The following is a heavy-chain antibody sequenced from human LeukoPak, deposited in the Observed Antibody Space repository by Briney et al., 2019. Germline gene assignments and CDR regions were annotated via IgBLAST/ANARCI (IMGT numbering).Heavy chain of an antibody. J-gene: IGHJ6*02. CDR1: GGSISSYY. CDR3: ARVVAAIGLPLPPRMDV. D-gene: IGHD2-15*01. Sequence: SETLSLTCTVSGGSISSYYWSWIRQPPGKGLEWIGYIYYSGSTNYNPSLKSRVTISVDTSKNQFSLKLSSVTAADTAVYYRARVVAAIGLPLPPRMDVWGQGTTVTVSS. V-gene: IGHV4-59*08. CDR2: IYYSGST.